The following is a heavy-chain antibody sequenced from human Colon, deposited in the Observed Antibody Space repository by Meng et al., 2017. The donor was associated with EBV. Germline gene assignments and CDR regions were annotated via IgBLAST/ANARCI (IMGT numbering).Heavy chain of an antibody. CDR1: GGYISSGDYC. CDR2: IYSSGST. D-gene: IGHD4-17*01. V-gene: IGHV4-30-4*01. Sequence: VQLQGAGPGLVQPEKTLSLTCTVTGGYISSGDYCWSWIRQPPGKSLEWIRYIYSSGSTYSNASLKSRVTISIDRSKNQFSLKLSSVTAADTAVYYCARDRKHYGERGWFDPWGQGTLVTVSS. CDR3: ARDRKHYGERGWFDP. J-gene: IGHJ5*02.